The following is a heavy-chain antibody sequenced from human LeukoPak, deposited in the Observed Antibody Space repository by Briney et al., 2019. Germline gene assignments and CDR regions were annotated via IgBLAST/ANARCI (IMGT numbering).Heavy chain of an antibody. J-gene: IGHJ5*02. CDR2: IYYSGST. V-gene: IGHV4-39*01. D-gene: IGHD6-13*01. CDR3: ARWGSTNWFDP. Sequence: KTSETLSLNCTVSGGSINDKNYYWGWIRQPPGKGLEWIGSIYYSGSTYYNPSLKSRVTISVDTSKNQFSLKLSSVTAADTAVYYCARWGSTNWFDPWGQGTLVTVSS. CDR1: GGSINDKNYY.